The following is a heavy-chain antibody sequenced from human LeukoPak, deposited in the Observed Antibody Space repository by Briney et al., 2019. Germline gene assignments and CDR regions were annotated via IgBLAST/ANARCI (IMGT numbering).Heavy chain of an antibody. J-gene: IGHJ4*02. CDR2: IYYSGST. CDR3: ANGPGYYYGSGSYYVAPFDY. D-gene: IGHD3-10*01. CDR1: GGSISSSSYY. Sequence: PSETLSLTCTVSGGSISSSSYYWGWIRQPPGKGLEWIGSIYYSGSTYYNPSLESRVTISVDTSKNQFSLKLSSVTAADTAVYYCANGPGYYYGSGSYYVAPFDYRGQGTLVTVSS. V-gene: IGHV4-39*01.